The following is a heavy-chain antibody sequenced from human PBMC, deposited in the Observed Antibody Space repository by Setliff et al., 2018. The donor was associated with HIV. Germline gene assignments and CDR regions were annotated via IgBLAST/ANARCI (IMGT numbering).Heavy chain of an antibody. CDR2: INHSGST. V-gene: IGHV4-34*01. D-gene: IGHD2-15*01. J-gene: IGHJ1*01. Sequence: SETLSLTCAVYWWSFNGYYWSWIRQPPGKGLEWIGEINHSGSTNYNPSLKSRVTMSVDKSKNQFSLRLSSVTAADTAVYYCARARRAGSGPKYFQHWGQGTLVTVSS. CDR1: WWSFNGYY. CDR3: ARARRAGSGPKYFQH.